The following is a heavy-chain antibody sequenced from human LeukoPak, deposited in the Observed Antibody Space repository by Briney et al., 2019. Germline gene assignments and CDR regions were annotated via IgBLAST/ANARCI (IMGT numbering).Heavy chain of an antibody. CDR3: ITDHYNNPGNFDF. V-gene: IGHV1-24*01. CDR2: LDRETDET. J-gene: IGHJ4*02. D-gene: IGHD4-11*01. Sequence: ASVKVSRKVSGFVLPEVSVHWVRQAPGKGLEWMASLDRETDETIYAQNFQGRVTMTEDTSTDTAYMEVRRLTSEDTALYFCITDHYNNPGNFDFWGQGTLLNVAS. CDR1: GFVLPEVS.